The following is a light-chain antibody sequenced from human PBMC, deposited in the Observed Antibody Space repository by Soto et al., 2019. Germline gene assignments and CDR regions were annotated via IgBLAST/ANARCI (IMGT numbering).Light chain of an antibody. CDR3: LSYTSXSXXXX. J-gene: IGLJ3*02. CDR2: EVS. Sequence: QSALTQPASVSGSPGQSITVSCTGTSSDIGDYDYVSWYQQHPGRAPKLVIYEVSNRPSGISNRFSGSKSGNTASLTISGLQAEDEAHYYCLSYTSXSXXXXFGGGX. V-gene: IGLV2-14*01. CDR1: SSDIGDYDY.